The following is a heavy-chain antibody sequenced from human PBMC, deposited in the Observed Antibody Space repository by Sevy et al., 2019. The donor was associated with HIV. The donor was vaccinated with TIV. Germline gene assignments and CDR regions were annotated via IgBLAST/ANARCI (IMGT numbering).Heavy chain of an antibody. J-gene: IGHJ4*02. V-gene: IGHV3-49*03. CDR1: GFTFRDYA. D-gene: IGHD2-15*01. Sequence: GGSLRLSCTASGFTFRDYAMSWFRQAPGKGLEWVGFIRSKAYGGTTEYAASVKGRFTISRDDSKSIAYLQMNSLKTEDTAVYYCTRAEEWPVVVAATYDYWGQGTLVTVSS. CDR3: TRAEEWPVVVAATYDY. CDR2: IRSKAYGGTT.